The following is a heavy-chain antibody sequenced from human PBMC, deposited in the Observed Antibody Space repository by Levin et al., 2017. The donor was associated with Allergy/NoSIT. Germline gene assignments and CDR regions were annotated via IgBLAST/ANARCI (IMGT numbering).Heavy chain of an antibody. CDR1: GFTFSSYE. CDR2: ISSSGSNI. Sequence: GGSLRLSCAASGFTFSSYEMNWVRQAPGKGLEWVSYISSSGSNIYYADSVKGRFTISRDNAKNSLYLQMNSLRAEDTAVYYCARGRARGWLPDYWGQGALVTVSS. J-gene: IGHJ4*02. CDR3: ARGRARGWLPDY. V-gene: IGHV3-48*03. D-gene: IGHD2-15*01.